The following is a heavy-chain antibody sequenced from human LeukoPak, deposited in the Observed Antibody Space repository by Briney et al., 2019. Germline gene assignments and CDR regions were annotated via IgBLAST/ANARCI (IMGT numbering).Heavy chain of an antibody. V-gene: IGHV3-23*01. D-gene: IGHD5-18*01. CDR1: GFTFSSYA. J-gene: IGHJ3*02. CDR3: ARDQLTRDAFDI. CDR2: ISGSGGST. Sequence: GGSLRLSRAASGFTFSSYAMSWVRQAPGKGLEWVSAISGSGGSTYYADSVKGRFTISRDNSKNTLYLQMNSLRAEDTAVYYCARDQLTRDAFDIWGQGTMVTVSS.